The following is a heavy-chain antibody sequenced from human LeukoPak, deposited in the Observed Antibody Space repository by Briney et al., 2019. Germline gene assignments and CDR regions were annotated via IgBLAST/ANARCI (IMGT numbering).Heavy chain of an antibody. Sequence: PGGSLRLSCAASGFTFSSYAMGWVRQVPGNGLEWVSGVSGSGKNTYYADPVKGRFTISRDNSKNTVYLQMNSLRAEDTAVYYCAKDLNPRGAGSYSDDWGQGILVTVSS. J-gene: IGHJ1*01. D-gene: IGHD3-10*01. V-gene: IGHV3-23*01. CDR3: AKDLNPRGAGSYSDD. CDR1: GFTFSSYA. CDR2: VSGSGKNT.